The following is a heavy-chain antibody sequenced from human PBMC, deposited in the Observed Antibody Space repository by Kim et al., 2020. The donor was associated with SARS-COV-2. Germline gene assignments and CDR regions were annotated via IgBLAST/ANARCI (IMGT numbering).Heavy chain of an antibody. CDR2: IYYSGST. CDR1: GGSISSSSYY. J-gene: IGHJ4*02. D-gene: IGHD2-15*01. CDR3: ARARCSGGSCYDY. V-gene: IGHV4-39*01. Sequence: SETLSLTCTVSGGSISSSSYYWGWIRQPPGKGLEWIGSIYYSGSTYYNPSLKSRVTISVDTSKNQFSLKLSSVTAADTAVYYCARARCSGGSCYDYWGQGTLVTVSS.